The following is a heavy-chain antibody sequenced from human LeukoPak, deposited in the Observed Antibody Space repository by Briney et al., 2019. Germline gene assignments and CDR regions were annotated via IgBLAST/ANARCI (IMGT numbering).Heavy chain of an antibody. CDR3: AKDRYDYGDYVDAFDI. D-gene: IGHD4-17*01. J-gene: IGHJ3*02. CDR2: ISGRRVST. V-gene: IGHV3-23*01. CDR1: GFTLSSYA. Sequence: PGGSLRLSCAASGFTLSSYAMSWVRQAPGKGLEWVSGISGRRVSTYYAGSVKGRFTISRDNSKNTLYLRMNSLRAEDTAVYYCAKDRYDYGDYVDAFDIWGQGTMVTVSS.